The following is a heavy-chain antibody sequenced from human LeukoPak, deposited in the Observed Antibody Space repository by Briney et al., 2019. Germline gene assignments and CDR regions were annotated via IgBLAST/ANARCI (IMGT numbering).Heavy chain of an antibody. CDR3: ARGRPNYYFDC. CDR2: IYSGGST. D-gene: IGHD4/OR15-4a*01. Sequence: GGSLRLSCAASGFTFSDYYMSWIRQAPGKGLGWVSVIYSGGSTHYPDSVKGRFTISRDNSRNTLYLQMNSLRAEDTAVYYCARGRPNYYFDCWGQGTLVTVSS. J-gene: IGHJ4*02. V-gene: IGHV3-66*01. CDR1: GFTFSDYY.